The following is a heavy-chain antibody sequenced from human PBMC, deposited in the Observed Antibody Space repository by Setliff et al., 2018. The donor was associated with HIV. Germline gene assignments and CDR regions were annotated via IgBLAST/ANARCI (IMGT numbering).Heavy chain of an antibody. V-gene: IGHV4-59*01. CDR3: AQAQTSVSGSYYQYLQH. CDR1: GGSISGYY. CDR2: IHYSGSS. J-gene: IGHJ1*01. D-gene: IGHD3-10*01. Sequence: PSETLSLTCTVSGGSISGYYWSWVRQPPEKRLELIGFIHYSGSSDYNPSLKSRITISVDMSKNQFSLELSSVTAADTAVYYCAQAQTSVSGSYYQYLQHWGQGTLVTVSS.